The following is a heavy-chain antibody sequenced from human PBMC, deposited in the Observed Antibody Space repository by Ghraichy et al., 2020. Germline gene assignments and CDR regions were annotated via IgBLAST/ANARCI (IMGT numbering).Heavy chain of an antibody. V-gene: IGHV3-48*02. Sequence: GGSLRLSCAASGFTFSSYSMNWVRQAPGKGLEWVSYISSSSSTIYYADSVKGRFTISRDNAKNSLYLQMNSLRDEDTAVYYCARDSPETNRYCSGGSCYSETYYYGMDVWGQGTTVTVSS. J-gene: IGHJ6*02. CDR2: ISSSSSTI. CDR3: ARDSPETNRYCSGGSCYSETYYYGMDV. D-gene: IGHD2-15*01. CDR1: GFTFSSYS.